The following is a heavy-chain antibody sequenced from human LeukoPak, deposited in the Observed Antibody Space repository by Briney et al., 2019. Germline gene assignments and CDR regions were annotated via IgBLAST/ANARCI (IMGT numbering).Heavy chain of an antibody. D-gene: IGHD3-10*01. Sequence: GGSLRLSCAASGFTFSNYGMHWVRQAPGKGLEWVALIPYDGSNKYYADSVKGRFTISRDNSKNTLYLQMISLRAEDTAVYCCANYGSVSYFAYWGQGTLVTVSS. J-gene: IGHJ4*02. CDR2: IPYDGSNK. CDR1: GFTFSNYG. V-gene: IGHV3-30*18. CDR3: ANYGSVSYFAY.